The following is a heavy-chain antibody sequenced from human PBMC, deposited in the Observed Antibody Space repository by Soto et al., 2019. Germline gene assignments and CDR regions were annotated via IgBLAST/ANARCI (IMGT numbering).Heavy chain of an antibody. CDR2: IVYDGSEK. CDR1: GFTFTRYG. D-gene: IGHD6-6*01. CDR3: AKDSHHVLYSTSSDRYDFYSGMDV. Sequence: QVQLVESGGGVVQPGRSRRLSCAASGFTFTRYGMHWVRQAPGKGLEWVAVIVYDGSEKHYGDSVKGRFTISRDNSKNTLYLQMNSLTADDTAVYYCAKDSHHVLYSTSSDRYDFYSGMDVWGQGTTVTVSS. V-gene: IGHV3-30*18. J-gene: IGHJ6*02.